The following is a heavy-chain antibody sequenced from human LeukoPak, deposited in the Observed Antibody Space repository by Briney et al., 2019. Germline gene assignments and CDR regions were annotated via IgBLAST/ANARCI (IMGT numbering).Heavy chain of an antibody. CDR1: GGSISSYY. D-gene: IGHD3-10*01. CDR2: IYYSGST. Sequence: SETLSLTCTVSGGSISSYYWSWIRQPPGKGLEWIGYIYYSGSTNYNPSLKSRVTISVDTSKNQFSLKLSSVTAADTAVYYCARDMEASWFGSDAFDIWGQGTMVTVSS. V-gene: IGHV4-59*01. CDR3: ARDMEASWFGSDAFDI. J-gene: IGHJ3*02.